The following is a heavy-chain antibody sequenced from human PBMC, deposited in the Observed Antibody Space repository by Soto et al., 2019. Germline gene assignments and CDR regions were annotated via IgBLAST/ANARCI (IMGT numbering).Heavy chain of an antibody. CDR1: GGTFSRYA. V-gene: IGHV1-69*13. CDR3: ARGYTAMVTYYYYGMDV. Sequence: ASVKVSCKASGGTFSRYAISWVRQAPGQGLEWMGGIIPIFGTANYAQKFQGRVTITADESTSTAYMELSSLRSEDTAVYYCARGYTAMVTYYYYGMDVWGQGTTVTVSS. D-gene: IGHD5-18*01. J-gene: IGHJ6*02. CDR2: IIPIFGTA.